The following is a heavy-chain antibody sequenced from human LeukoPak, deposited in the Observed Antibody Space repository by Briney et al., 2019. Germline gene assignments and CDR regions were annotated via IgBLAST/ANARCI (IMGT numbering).Heavy chain of an antibody. Sequence: GGSLRLSCAASEFTFSSYAMSWVRQAPGKGLEWVSAISGSGGTTYYAASVKGRFTISRDNTKTTLYLQMNSMTAEATAVYYCAKPHSRSWYWFDPWGQGTLVTVSS. J-gene: IGHJ5*02. V-gene: IGHV3-23*01. CDR3: AKPHSRSWYWFDP. CDR2: ISGSGGTT. D-gene: IGHD6-13*01. CDR1: EFTFSSYA.